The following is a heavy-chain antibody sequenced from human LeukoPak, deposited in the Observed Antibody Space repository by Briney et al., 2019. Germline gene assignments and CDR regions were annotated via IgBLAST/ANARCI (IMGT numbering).Heavy chain of an antibody. D-gene: IGHD1-26*01. Sequence: GGSLRLSCAASGFTFSSYDMHWVRHATGKGLEWVSAIGTAGDTYYPDSVKGRFTISRDNSKNTLYLQMNSLRAEDTAVYYCARGGSYLSAFDIWGQGTMVTVSS. CDR2: IGTAGDT. V-gene: IGHV3-13*01. CDR1: GFTFSSYD. CDR3: ARGGSYLSAFDI. J-gene: IGHJ3*02.